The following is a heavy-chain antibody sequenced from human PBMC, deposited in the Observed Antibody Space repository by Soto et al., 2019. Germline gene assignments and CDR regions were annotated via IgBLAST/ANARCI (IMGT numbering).Heavy chain of an antibody. Sequence: EEQLVESGGGLVQPGGSLRLSCAASGLTFSSYWMTWVRQAPGKGLEWVANIREDGGEKNYVDSVKGRFTISRDNAKNSLYLQMNSLRVEDTAVYYCARGEGIGDDTWGQGTLVTVSS. J-gene: IGHJ5*02. CDR3: ARGEGIGDDT. D-gene: IGHD3-10*01. CDR2: IREDGGEK. V-gene: IGHV3-7*01. CDR1: GLTFSSYW.